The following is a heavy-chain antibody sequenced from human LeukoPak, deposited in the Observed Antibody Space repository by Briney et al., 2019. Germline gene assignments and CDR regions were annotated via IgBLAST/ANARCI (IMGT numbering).Heavy chain of an antibody. CDR2: ISAYNGNT. V-gene: IGHV1-18*01. D-gene: IGHD3-3*01. CDR1: GYTFTSYG. J-gene: IGHJ4*02. CDR3: ARVVLKLRFLEWLRDFDY. Sequence: VASMKVSCKASGYTFTSYGISWVRQAPGQGLEWMGWISAYNGNTNYAQKLQGRVTMTTDTSTSTAYMELRSLRSDDTAVYYCARVVLKLRFLEWLRDFDYWGQGTLVTVSS.